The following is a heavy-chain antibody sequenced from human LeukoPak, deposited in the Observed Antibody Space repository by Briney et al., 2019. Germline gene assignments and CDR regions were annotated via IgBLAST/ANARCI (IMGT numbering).Heavy chain of an antibody. J-gene: IGHJ5*02. CDR1: GYTFTGYY. CDR3: ARTMEYSSTWFFPPFDP. D-gene: IGHD6-13*01. V-gene: IGHV1-2*02. Sequence: ASVKVSCKASGYTFTGYYMNWVRQAPGQGLEWMGWINPNSGRTNYAHNFQGRVTLTRDPSISTAYMELTGLTSNDTGVYYCARTMEYSSTWFFPPFDPWGQGTLVTVSS. CDR2: INPNSGRT.